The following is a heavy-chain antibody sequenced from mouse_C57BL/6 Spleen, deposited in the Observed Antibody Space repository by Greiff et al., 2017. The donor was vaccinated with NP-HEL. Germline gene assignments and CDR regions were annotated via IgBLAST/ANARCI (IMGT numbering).Heavy chain of an antibody. D-gene: IGHD2-3*01. CDR3: TGGVGYCCWYFDV. CDR2: IRLKSDNYAT. CDR1: GFTFSNYW. Sequence: EVKLVESGGGLVQPGGSMKLSCVASGFTFSNYWMNWVRQSPEKGLEWVAQIRLKSDNYATHYAESVKGRLTISRDDSKSSVYLQMNKLRAEDTGIYYGTGGVGYCCWYFDVWGTGTTVTVSS. V-gene: IGHV6-3*01. J-gene: IGHJ1*03.